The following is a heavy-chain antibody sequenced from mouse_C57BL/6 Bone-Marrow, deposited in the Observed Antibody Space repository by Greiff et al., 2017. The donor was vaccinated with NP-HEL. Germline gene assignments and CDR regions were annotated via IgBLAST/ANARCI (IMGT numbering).Heavy chain of an antibody. CDR2: INPNYGTT. J-gene: IGHJ2*01. D-gene: IGHD1-1*01. CDR3: AKVYDEDSFEY. V-gene: IGHV1-39*01. CDR1: GYSFTDYN. Sequence: VQLQQSGPELVKPGASVKISCKASGYSFTDYNMHWVKQSPGKSLEWIGEINPNYGTTSYNQKFKGKATLTVDQSSSTAYMQLNSLTSTDSAVYYCAKVYDEDSFEYWGQGTTLTVSS.